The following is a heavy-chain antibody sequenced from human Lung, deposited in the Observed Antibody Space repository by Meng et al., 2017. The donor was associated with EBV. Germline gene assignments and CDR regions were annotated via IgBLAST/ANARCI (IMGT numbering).Heavy chain of an antibody. Sequence: QAQVCQLGSYSKNPGASVKVSCKASGYTFTSYAMNWVRQAPGQGLEWMEWINTNTGNPTYAQGFTGRFVFSLDTSVSTAYLQISSLKAEDTAVYYCARGDYYDSSGLDYWGQGTLVTVSS. CDR1: GYTFTSYA. CDR3: ARGDYYDSSGLDY. V-gene: IGHV7-4-1*02. D-gene: IGHD3-22*01. CDR2: INTNTGNP. J-gene: IGHJ4*02.